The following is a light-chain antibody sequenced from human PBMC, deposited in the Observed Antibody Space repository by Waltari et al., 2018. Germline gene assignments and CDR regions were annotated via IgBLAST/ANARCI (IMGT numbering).Light chain of an antibody. CDR3: CSYAGSSNWV. J-gene: IGLJ3*02. Sequence: QSALTQPASVSGSPGQSITISCTGTSSDFGSYNLVSLYQQHPGKAPKRMIYEGSKRPSGVSNRFPGYNSGNTASLTNSGLQAEDEADYYCCSYAGSSNWVFGGGTKLTVL. CDR2: EGS. V-gene: IGLV2-23*01. CDR1: SSDFGSYNL.